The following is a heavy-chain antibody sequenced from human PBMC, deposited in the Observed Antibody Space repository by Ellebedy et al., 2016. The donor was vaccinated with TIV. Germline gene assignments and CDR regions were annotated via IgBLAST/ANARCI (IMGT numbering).Heavy chain of an antibody. Sequence: GESLKISXAASGFTFSSYSMNWVRQAPGKGLEWVSYISSSSSYIYYADSVKGRFTISRDNAKNSLYLQMNSLRAEDTAVYYCARDLAPTRDAFDIWGQGTMVTVSS. CDR3: ARDLAPTRDAFDI. V-gene: IGHV3-21*05. J-gene: IGHJ3*02. D-gene: IGHD1-26*01. CDR1: GFTFSSYS. CDR2: ISSSSSYI.